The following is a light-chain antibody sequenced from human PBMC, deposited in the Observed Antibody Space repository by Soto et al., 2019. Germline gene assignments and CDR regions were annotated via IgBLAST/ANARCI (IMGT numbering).Light chain of an antibody. J-gene: IGKJ4*01. CDR1: QSIRIY. CDR2: TTS. Sequence: DIQMTQSPTSLSASVGDRVTITCRASQSIRIYLNWYHQKPGKAPKLLIHTTSSLQSGVPSRFSGSGAGTDFTLTISSLQPEDFATYYCQQCDSTPQTFGGGTKVEI. V-gene: IGKV1-39*01. CDR3: QQCDSTPQT.